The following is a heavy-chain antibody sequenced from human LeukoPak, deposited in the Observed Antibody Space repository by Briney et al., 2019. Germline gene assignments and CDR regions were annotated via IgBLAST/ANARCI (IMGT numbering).Heavy chain of an antibody. J-gene: IGHJ4*02. Sequence: ASVKVSCKASGYTFTGYYMHWVRQAPGQGLEWMGWINPNSGGTNYAQKFQGRVTMTRDTSISTAYMELSRLRSDDTAVYYCAREVVVTELYFDYRGQGTLVTVSS. CDR2: INPNSGGT. V-gene: IGHV1-2*02. CDR1: GYTFTGYY. CDR3: AREVVVTELYFDY. D-gene: IGHD3-22*01.